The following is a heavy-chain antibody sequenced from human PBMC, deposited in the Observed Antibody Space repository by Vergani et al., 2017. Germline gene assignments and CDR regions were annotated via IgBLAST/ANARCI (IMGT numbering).Heavy chain of an antibody. V-gene: IGHV1-69*02. CDR3: ATQRTGSYYFNY. CDR2: IIPILGIA. J-gene: IGHJ4*02. CDR1: GGTFSSYT. D-gene: IGHD1-1*01. Sequence: QVQLVQSGAEVKKPGSSVKVSCKASGGTFSSYTISWVRQAPGQGLEWMGRIIPILGIANYAQKFQGRVTITADKSTSTAYMELSSLRSEDTAVYYCATQRTGSYYFNYWGQGTLVTVSS.